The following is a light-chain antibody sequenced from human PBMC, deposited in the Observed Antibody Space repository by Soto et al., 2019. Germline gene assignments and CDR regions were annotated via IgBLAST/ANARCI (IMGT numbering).Light chain of an antibody. CDR2: YDD. Sequence: QSVLTQPPSVSEAPRQRVTISCSGSSSNIGNNAVNWYQQLPGKAPKLLIYYDDLLPSGVSDRFSGSKSGTSASLAIRGLQSEDEADYYCAAWDDSVNAVVFGGGTKLTVL. CDR1: SSNIGNNA. J-gene: IGLJ2*01. CDR3: AAWDDSVNAVV. V-gene: IGLV1-36*01.